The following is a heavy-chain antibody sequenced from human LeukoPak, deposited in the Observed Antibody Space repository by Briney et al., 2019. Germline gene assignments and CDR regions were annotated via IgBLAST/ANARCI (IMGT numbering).Heavy chain of an antibody. J-gene: IGHJ4*02. V-gene: IGHV3-30*03. CDR2: ISYDGSNK. Sequence: GGSLTLSCAASGFTFSSYSMNWVRQAPGKGLEWVAVISYDGSNKYYADSVKGRFTISRDNSKNTLSLQMKRLRAEDTAVYYCGTDRSCGGGDFDYWGQGTMVTVSS. CDR1: GFTFSSYS. D-gene: IGHD3-10*01. CDR3: GTDRSCGGGDFDY.